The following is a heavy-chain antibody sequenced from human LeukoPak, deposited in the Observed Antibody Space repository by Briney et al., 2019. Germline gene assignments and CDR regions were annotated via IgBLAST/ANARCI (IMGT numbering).Heavy chain of an antibody. D-gene: IGHD5-18*01. J-gene: IGHJ4*02. CDR2: ISAYNGNT. V-gene: IGHV1-18*01. CDR1: GYTFTSYG. Sequence: GASVKVSCKASGYTFTSYGISWVRQAPGQGLEWMGWISAYNGNTNYAQKLQGRVTMTRDTSISTAYMELSRLRSDDTAVYYCAKDQGRGYTYGLYYFDYWGQGTLVTVSS. CDR3: AKDQGRGYTYGLYYFDY.